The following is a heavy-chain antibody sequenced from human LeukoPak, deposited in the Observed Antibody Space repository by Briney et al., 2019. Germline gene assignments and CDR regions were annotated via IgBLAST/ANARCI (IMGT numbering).Heavy chain of an antibody. CDR1: GYTFTSYD. D-gene: IGHD6-19*01. CDR2: MNPNSGNT. Sequence: ASVKVFCKASGYTFTSYDINWVRQATGQGLEWMGWMNPNSGNTGYAQKFQGRVTMTRNTSISTAYMELSSLRSEDTAVYYCAREVSSSGWYNFDYWGQGTLVTVSS. J-gene: IGHJ4*02. CDR3: AREVSSSGWYNFDY. V-gene: IGHV1-8*01.